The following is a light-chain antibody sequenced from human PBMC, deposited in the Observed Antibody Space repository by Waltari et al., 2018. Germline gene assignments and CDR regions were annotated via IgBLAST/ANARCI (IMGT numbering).Light chain of an antibody. Sequence: QSALTQPASVSESPGQSITISCTGTSSDVGGYNYVSWYQQHIGKAPKLMIYDVSKRPSGVSNRFSGSNSGNTASLTISGLQAEDEADYYCSSYTSSSTWVFGGGTKLTVL. CDR1: SSDVGGYNY. J-gene: IGLJ3*02. CDR3: SSYTSSSTWV. V-gene: IGLV2-14*01. CDR2: DVS.